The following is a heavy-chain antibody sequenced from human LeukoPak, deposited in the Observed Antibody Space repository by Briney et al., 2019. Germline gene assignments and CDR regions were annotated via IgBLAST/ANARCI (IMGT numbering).Heavy chain of an antibody. V-gene: IGHV1-46*01. CDR2: INPSGGST. J-gene: IGHJ6*03. D-gene: IGHD2-2*01. Sequence: ASVKVSCKASGYTFTSYYTHWVRQAPGQGLEWMGIINPSGGSTSYAQKFQGRVTMTRDMSTSTVYMELSSLRSEDTAVYYCARVQYCSSTSCYGFGYYYYYMDVWGKGTTVTISS. CDR1: GYTFTSYY. CDR3: ARVQYCSSTSCYGFGYYYYYMDV.